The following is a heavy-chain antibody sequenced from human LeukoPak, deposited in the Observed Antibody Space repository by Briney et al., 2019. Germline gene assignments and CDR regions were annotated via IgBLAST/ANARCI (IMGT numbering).Heavy chain of an antibody. CDR2: INWNGGST. CDR1: GFTFSSSA. D-gene: IGHD7-27*01. Sequence: GGSLRLSCAASGFTFSSSAMSWVRQAPGKGLEWVSGINWNGGSTGYADSVKGRFTISRDNAKNSLYLQMNSLRAEDTALYHCARHNATGYYYGMDVWGQGTTVIVSS. CDR3: ARHNATGYYYGMDV. V-gene: IGHV3-20*01. J-gene: IGHJ6*02.